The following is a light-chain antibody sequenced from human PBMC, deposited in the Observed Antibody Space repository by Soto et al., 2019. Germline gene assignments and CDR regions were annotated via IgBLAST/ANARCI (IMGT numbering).Light chain of an antibody. J-gene: IGKJ3*01. CDR3: QQYGGSPFT. V-gene: IGKV3-15*01. CDR1: QNIASN. CDR2: GAS. Sequence: ILMTQSPATLSVSPGERVTLSCRASQNIASNLAWYQQKTGQAPRLLMYGASTRATNIPARFSGSGSGTEFTLTISSLQSEDFAVYYCQQYGGSPFTFGPGTKVDIK.